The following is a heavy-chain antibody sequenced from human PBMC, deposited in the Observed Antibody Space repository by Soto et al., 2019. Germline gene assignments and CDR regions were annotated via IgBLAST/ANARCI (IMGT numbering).Heavy chain of an antibody. Sequence: GGSLRLSCEASGFTFSRVSMNWVRQVPGKGLEWVGRTRNKANSYTTEYAASVKGRFTISRGDSKNSLYLQMNSLKTEDTAVYYCARELMTTVTFFDFWGQGTLVTVSS. CDR1: GFTFSRVS. D-gene: IGHD4-17*01. V-gene: IGHV3-72*01. J-gene: IGHJ4*02. CDR2: TRNKANSYTT. CDR3: ARELMTTVTFFDF.